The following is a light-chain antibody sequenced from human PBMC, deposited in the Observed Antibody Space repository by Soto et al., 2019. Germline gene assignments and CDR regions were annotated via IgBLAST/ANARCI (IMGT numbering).Light chain of an antibody. Sequence: IVMRQSPATLSVSTGERATLSCRASQSVSSNLAWYQQNNGQAPRLLIYRASTRATGVPARFSGSGYGTKFNLTISGLQSEDFALYYCQQYNSYSWTFGQGTKVDI. CDR2: RAS. CDR3: QQYNSYSWT. J-gene: IGKJ1*01. V-gene: IGKV3-15*01. CDR1: QSVSSN.